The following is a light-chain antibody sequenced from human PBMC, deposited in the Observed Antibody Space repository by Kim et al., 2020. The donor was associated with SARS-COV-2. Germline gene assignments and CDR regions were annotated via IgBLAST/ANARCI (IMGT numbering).Light chain of an antibody. Sequence: SYELTQPLSVSVALGQTARVTCGGNNIGSKNVHWYHQKPGQAPVLVIYRDTNRPSGIPERFSGSNSGNTATLTIRRAQVGDEADYYCQVWDNYTGVFGGGTQLTVL. CDR1: NIGSKN. V-gene: IGLV3-9*01. CDR3: QVWDNYTGV. CDR2: RDT. J-gene: IGLJ3*02.